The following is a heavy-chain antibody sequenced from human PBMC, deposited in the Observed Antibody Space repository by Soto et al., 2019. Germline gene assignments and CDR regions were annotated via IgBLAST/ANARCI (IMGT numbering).Heavy chain of an antibody. CDR1: GGTFSSYA. Sequence: QVQLVQSGAEVKKPGSSVKVSCKASGGTFSSYAISWVRQAPGQGLEWMGGIIPIFGTANYAQKFQGRVTTAADESTSTAYMELSSLRSEDTAVYSCARPRYDFWSGYSYYFDYWGQGTLVTVSS. CDR3: ARPRYDFWSGYSYYFDY. J-gene: IGHJ4*02. V-gene: IGHV1-69*01. D-gene: IGHD3-3*01. CDR2: IIPIFGTA.